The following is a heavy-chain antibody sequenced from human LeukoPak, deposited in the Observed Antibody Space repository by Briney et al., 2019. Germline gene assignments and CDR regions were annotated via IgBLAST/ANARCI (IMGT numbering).Heavy chain of an antibody. J-gene: IGHJ4*02. D-gene: IGHD1-14*01. CDR1: GGSFSGYY. CDR3: ARAREPLIYTYYFDY. Sequence: SETLSLTCAVYGGSFSGYYWSWIRQPPGKGLEWIGEINHSGSTNYNPSLKSRVTISVDTSRNQFSLKLSSVTAADTAVYYCARAREPLIYTYYFDYWGQGTLVTVSS. V-gene: IGHV4-34*01. CDR2: INHSGST.